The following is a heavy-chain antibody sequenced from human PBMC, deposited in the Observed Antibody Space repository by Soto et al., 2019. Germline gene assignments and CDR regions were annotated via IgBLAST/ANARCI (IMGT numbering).Heavy chain of an antibody. Sequence: SETLSLTCTVSGASISGFYWSWIRKSAGKGLEWIGRIYGTGTTDYNPSLKSRVMMSVDTSKKQFSLKLRSVTAADTAVYYCVRDGTKTLRDWFDPWGQGISVTVSS. J-gene: IGHJ5*02. V-gene: IGHV4-4*07. CDR1: GASISGFY. CDR2: IYGTGTT. D-gene: IGHD1-1*01. CDR3: VRDGTKTLRDWFDP.